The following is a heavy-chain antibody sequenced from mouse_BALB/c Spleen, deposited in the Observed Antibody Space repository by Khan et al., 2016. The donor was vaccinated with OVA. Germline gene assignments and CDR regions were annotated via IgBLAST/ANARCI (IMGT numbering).Heavy chain of an antibody. J-gene: IGHJ4*01. D-gene: IGHD2-1*01. CDR2: ISFSGSI. Sequence: EVQLQESGPDLVKPSQSLSLTCTVTGYSITSGYAWHWIRQFPGNQLEWMAYISFSGSINYNPSLKSRISVTRDTSKNQFFLQLNSVTSEDTATYYCTRDGNYMDYWGQGTSVTVSS. CDR1: GYSITSGYA. V-gene: IGHV3-1*02. CDR3: TRDGNYMDY.